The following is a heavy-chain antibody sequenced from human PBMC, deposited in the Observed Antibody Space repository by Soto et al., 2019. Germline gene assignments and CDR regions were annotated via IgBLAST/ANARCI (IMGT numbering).Heavy chain of an antibody. V-gene: IGHV1-69*02. D-gene: IGHD1-26*01. Sequence: QVQLVQSGAEVKKPGSSVKVSCKASGGTFSSYTSSWVRQAPGQGLEWMGRIIPILGIANYAQKFQGRVTITADKSTSTAYMELSSLRSEDTAVYYCARGGIVGAANWFDPWGQGTLVTVSS. J-gene: IGHJ5*02. CDR1: GGTFSSYT. CDR3: ARGGIVGAANWFDP. CDR2: IIPILGIA.